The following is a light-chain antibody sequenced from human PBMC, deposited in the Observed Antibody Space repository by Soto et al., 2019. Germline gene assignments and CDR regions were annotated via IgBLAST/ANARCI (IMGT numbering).Light chain of an antibody. CDR2: ENS. V-gene: IGLV1-40*01. CDR3: QTYDSSLSGFV. J-gene: IGLJ1*01. CDR1: SSNIGAGYD. Sequence: QSVLTQPPSVSGAPGRKVTISCTGSSSNIGAGYDVHWYQQLPGTAPKLLIFENSDRPSGVPDRFSGSKSGTSASLAIFGLQAEDEADYYCQTYDSSLSGFVFGSGT.